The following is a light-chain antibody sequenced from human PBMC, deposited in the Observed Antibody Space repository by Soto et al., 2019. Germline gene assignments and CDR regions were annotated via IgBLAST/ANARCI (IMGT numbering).Light chain of an antibody. CDR2: AAS. CDR1: QHVGSN. Sequence: IVMTQSPVTLSVSPGERATLSCRASQHVGSNLAWYQQRPGQAPRLLISAASTRATGLPARFSGSGFGTEFTLTISSLQSEDFAFYYCPQYESLPITFGGGAQVEIK. J-gene: IGKJ4*01. V-gene: IGKV3-15*01. CDR3: PQYESLPIT.